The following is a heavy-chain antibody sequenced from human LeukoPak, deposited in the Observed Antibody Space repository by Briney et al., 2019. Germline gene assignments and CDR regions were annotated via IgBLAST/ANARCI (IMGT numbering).Heavy chain of an antibody. J-gene: IGHJ5*02. CDR3: ARRGYDRVNWFDP. CDR1: GGSISSYY. Sequence: SETLPLTCTVSGGSISSYYWSWIRQPPGKGLEWIGYIYYSGSTNYNPSLKSRVTISVDTSKNQFSLKLSSVTAADTAVYYCARRGYDRVNWFDPWGQGTLVTVSS. D-gene: IGHD5-12*01. CDR2: IYYSGST. V-gene: IGHV4-59*08.